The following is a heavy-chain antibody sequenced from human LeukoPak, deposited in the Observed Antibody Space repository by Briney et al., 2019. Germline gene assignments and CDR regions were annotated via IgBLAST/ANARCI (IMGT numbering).Heavy chain of an antibody. V-gene: IGHV3-23*01. CDR1: GFTFSSYA. J-gene: IGHJ4*02. Sequence: GGSLRLSCAASGFTFSSYAMHWVRQAPGKGLEWVSVVSGSGGDTYYADSVKGRFTISRDNSKNTLYLQMNSLRAEDTAVYYCAKAACSSGYCRFDYWGQGTLVTVSS. D-gene: IGHD3-22*01. CDR3: AKAACSSGYCRFDY. CDR2: VSGSGGDT.